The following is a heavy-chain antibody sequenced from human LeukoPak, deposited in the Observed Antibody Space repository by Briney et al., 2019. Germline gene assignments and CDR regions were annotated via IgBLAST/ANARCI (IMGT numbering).Heavy chain of an antibody. CDR2: ISYDGSNK. CDR1: GFTFSSYA. Sequence: GGSLRLSCAASGFTFSSYAMHWVRQAPGKGLEWVAVISYDGSNKYYADSVKGRFTISRDNSKNTLYLQMNSLRAEDTAVYYCARSGGPTEYFQHWGQGTLVTVSS. V-gene: IGHV3-30-3*01. J-gene: IGHJ1*01. CDR3: ARSGGPTEYFQH. D-gene: IGHD2-15*01.